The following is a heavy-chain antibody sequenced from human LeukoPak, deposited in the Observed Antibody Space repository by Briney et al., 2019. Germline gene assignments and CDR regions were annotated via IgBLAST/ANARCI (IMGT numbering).Heavy chain of an antibody. Sequence: PSETLSLTCAVYGGSFSGYYWSWIRQPPGKELEWIGEINHSGSTNYNPSLKSRVTISVDTSKNQFSLKLSSVTAADTAVYYCARDLIDYFDYWGQGTLVTVSS. CDR1: GGSFSGYY. CDR3: ARDLIDYFDY. D-gene: IGHD3-16*01. J-gene: IGHJ4*02. V-gene: IGHV4-34*01. CDR2: INHSGST.